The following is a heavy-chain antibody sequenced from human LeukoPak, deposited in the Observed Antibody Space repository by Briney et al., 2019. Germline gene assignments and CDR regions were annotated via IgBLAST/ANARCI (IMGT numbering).Heavy chain of an antibody. CDR3: ARHYDFWGGYNY. CDR1: GASINSNYW. Sequence: SGTLSLTCAVSGASINSNYWWSWVRQSPGKGLEWIGEISHTGSAHYNPSLENRVTILRDKSKNQFSLMLRSVTTADTAVYYCARHYDFWGGYNYWGQGTLVTVAS. D-gene: IGHD3-3*01. V-gene: IGHV4-4*02. CDR2: ISHTGSA. J-gene: IGHJ4*02.